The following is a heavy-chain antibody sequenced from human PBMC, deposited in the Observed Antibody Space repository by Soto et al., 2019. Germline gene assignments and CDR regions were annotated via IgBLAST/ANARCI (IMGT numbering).Heavy chain of an antibody. Sequence: SETLSLTCTGSSGSISSYYWSWIRQPPGKGLEWIGYIYYSGSTNYNPSLKSRVTISVDTSKNQFSLKLSSVTAADTAVYYCARDQVPGYSSGWYGGFDYWGQGTLVTVSS. D-gene: IGHD6-19*01. CDR1: SGSISSYY. CDR3: ARDQVPGYSSGWYGGFDY. CDR2: IYYSGST. J-gene: IGHJ4*02. V-gene: IGHV4-59*01.